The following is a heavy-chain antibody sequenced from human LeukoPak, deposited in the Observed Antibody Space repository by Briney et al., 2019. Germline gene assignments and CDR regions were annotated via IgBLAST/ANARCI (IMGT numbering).Heavy chain of an antibody. J-gene: IGHJ6*02. CDR3: ARGGSGVTTPYYYYGMDV. Sequence: PGGSLRLSCAASGFTFSSYSMNWVRQAPGKGLEWIGTTDYSGSTNYNPSLKSRVTMSVDTSKNQFSLKLSSVTAADTAVYYCARGGSGVTTPYYYYGMDVWGQGTTVTVSS. D-gene: IGHD4-17*01. CDR1: GFTFSSYS. CDR2: TDYSGST. V-gene: IGHV4-59*12.